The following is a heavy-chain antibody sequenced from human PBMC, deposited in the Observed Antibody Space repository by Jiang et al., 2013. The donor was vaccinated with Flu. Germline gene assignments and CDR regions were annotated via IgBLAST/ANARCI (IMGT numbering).Heavy chain of an antibody. CDR1: GGSFSNSDYY. CDR2: MRFGGGK. CDR3: YGWGDQRDY. V-gene: IGHV4-39*01. Sequence: GLVKPSETLSLTCTVSGGSFSNSDYYWGWIRQPPGKGLEWIGNMRFGGGKNYNPSLKSRVSIFIDTSENQFSLKLTSVTAADTAVYYCYGWGDQRDYWAQGTLVTVSS. D-gene: IGHD3-16*01. J-gene: IGHJ4*02.